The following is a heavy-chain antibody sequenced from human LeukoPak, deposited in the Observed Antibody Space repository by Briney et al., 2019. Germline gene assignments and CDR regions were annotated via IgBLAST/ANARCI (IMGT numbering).Heavy chain of an antibody. CDR3: AKGLRGVVINFDY. Sequence: GGSLRLSCAASGFTFSTYWMHWVRQAPGKGLVWVSRTNADGSSTSYADSVKGRFTISRDNSKNTVYLQMNSLRADDTAVYYCAKGLRGVVINFDYRGQGTLVTVSS. J-gene: IGHJ4*02. CDR1: GFTFSTYW. CDR2: TNADGSST. V-gene: IGHV3-74*01. D-gene: IGHD3-22*01.